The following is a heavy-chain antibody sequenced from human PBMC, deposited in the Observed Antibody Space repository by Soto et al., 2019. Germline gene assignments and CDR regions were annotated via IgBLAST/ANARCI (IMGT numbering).Heavy chain of an antibody. CDR3: ARGGICSGGSCWGYYYYMDV. CDR1: GDSVSSNSAA. J-gene: IGHJ6*03. V-gene: IGHV6-1*01. D-gene: IGHD2-15*01. Sequence: SQTLSLTCAISGDSVSSNSAAWNWIRQSPSRGLEWLGRTYYRSKWYNDYAVSVKSRITINPDTSKNQFSLQLNSVTPEDTAVYYWARGGICSGGSCWGYYYYMDVWGKGTTVTVSS. CDR2: TYYRSKWYN.